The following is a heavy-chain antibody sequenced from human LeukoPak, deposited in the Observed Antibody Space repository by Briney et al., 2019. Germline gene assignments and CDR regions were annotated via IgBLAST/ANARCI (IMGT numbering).Heavy chain of an antibody. V-gene: IGHV1-18*01. CDR1: GYTFTSYG. Sequence: AAVKVSCKASGYTFTSYGISWVRQAPGQGLEWMGWISAYNGNTNYAQKLQGRVTMTTDTSTSTAYMELRSLRSDDTAVYYCARQYCSGGSCYPHAGWFDPWGQGTLVTVSS. D-gene: IGHD2-15*01. CDR3: ARQYCSGGSCYPHAGWFDP. CDR2: ISAYNGNT. J-gene: IGHJ5*02.